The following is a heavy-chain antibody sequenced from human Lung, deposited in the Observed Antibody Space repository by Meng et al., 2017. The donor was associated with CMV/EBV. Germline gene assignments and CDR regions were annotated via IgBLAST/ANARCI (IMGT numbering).Heavy chain of an antibody. CDR2: IDHRGST. CDR3: ARMIMNNYYYPFAMDV. V-gene: IGHV4-34*01. Sequence: SXTLSLXCTVYGGSLGDYFWTWIRQPPGKGLEWIGQIDHRGSTKYNPSLKSRATSPHDASKNQLSLKLRSLTAADTAVYYCARMIMNNYYYPFAMDVWGQGTXVTVAS. J-gene: IGHJ6*02. D-gene: IGHD3-22*01. CDR1: GGSLGDYF.